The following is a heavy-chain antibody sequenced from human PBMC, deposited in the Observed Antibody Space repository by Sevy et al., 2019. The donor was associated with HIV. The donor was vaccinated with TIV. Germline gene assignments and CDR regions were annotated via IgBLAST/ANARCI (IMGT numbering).Heavy chain of an antibody. Sequence: GESLKISCKASGYTFTGDYLHWVRQAPGQGLEWMGRVYPHSGGTNYAQKFQGWVTMTRDTSISTAFMELSRLRSDDTAGYYCARDGGGGTTNSGMDVWGQGTTVTVSS. CDR2: VYPHSGGT. CDR3: ARDGGGGTTNSGMDV. D-gene: IGHD1-7*01. J-gene: IGHJ6*02. CDR1: GYTFTGDY. V-gene: IGHV1-2*04.